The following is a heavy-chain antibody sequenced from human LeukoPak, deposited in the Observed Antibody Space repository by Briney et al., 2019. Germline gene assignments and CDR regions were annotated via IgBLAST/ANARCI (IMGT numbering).Heavy chain of an antibody. CDR3: ARGSGDWTYYFDY. D-gene: IGHD2-21*02. J-gene: IGHJ4*02. CDR2: INHSGST. CDR1: GGSFSGYY. Sequence: SETLSLTCAVYGGSFSGYYWSWIRQPPGKGLEWIGEINHSGSTNYNPSLKSRVTISVDTSKNQFSLKLSSVTAADTAVYYCARGSGDWTYYFDYWGQGTLVTVSS. V-gene: IGHV4-34*01.